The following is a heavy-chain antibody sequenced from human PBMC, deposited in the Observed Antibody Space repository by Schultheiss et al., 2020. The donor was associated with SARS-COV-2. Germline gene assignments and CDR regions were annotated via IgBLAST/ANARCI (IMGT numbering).Heavy chain of an antibody. V-gene: IGHV4-61*01. Sequence: SETLSLTCTVSGGSISSGSYYWSWIRQPPGKGLEWIGYIYYSGSTNYNPSLKSRVTISVDTSKNQFSLKLSSVTAADTAVYYCARAVTTGYYYMDVWGKGTTVTVSS. CDR1: GGSISSGSYY. CDR2: IYYSGST. D-gene: IGHD4-11*01. CDR3: ARAVTTGYYYMDV. J-gene: IGHJ6*03.